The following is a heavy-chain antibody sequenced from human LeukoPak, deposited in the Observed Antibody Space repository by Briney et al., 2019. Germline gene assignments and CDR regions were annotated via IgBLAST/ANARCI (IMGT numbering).Heavy chain of an antibody. J-gene: IGHJ5*02. Sequence: ASVKVSCKASGYTFTGDYMHWVRQAPGQGLEWMGWMNPNTGGTNYAQKFQGRVTMTRETSISTAYMELSRLRSEGTAVEYCARGGYTMVRGVPPPNWFDPWGQGTLVTVSS. D-gene: IGHD3-10*01. CDR1: GYTFTGDY. CDR2: MNPNTGGT. V-gene: IGHV1-2*02. CDR3: ARGGYTMVRGVPPPNWFDP.